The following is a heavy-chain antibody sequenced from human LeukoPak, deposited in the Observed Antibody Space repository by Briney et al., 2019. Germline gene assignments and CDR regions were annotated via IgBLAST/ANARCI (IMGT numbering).Heavy chain of an antibody. D-gene: IGHD1-26*01. V-gene: IGHV1-2*06. CDR3: ARTKSPRVEPDAFDI. CDR2: TNPNSGGT. Sequence: ASVKVSCKASGYTFTGYYMHWVRQAPGQGLEWMGRTNPNSGGTNYAQKFQGRVTMTRDTSISTAYMELSRLRSDDTAVYYCARTKSPRVEPDAFDIWGQGTMVTVSS. CDR1: GYTFTGYY. J-gene: IGHJ3*02.